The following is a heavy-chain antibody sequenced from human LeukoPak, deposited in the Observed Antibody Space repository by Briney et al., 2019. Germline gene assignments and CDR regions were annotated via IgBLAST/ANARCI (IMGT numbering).Heavy chain of an antibody. CDR3: ARGASTAAKYGMDV. J-gene: IGHJ6*02. V-gene: IGHV3-30*04. D-gene: IGHD2-21*02. CDR1: GFTFSNYA. Sequence: PGGSLRLSCAASGFTFSNYAIHCVRQAPGKGLEWVAVIAYDGSSTVYVDSVKGRFTISRDNSKNTLYLQMNSLRTEDTAVYYCARGASTAAKYGMDVWGRGTAVTVSS. CDR2: IAYDGSST.